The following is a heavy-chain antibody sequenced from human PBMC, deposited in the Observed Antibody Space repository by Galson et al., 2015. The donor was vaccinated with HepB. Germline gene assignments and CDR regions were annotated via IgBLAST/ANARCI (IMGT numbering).Heavy chain of an antibody. CDR2: VTSGGDYI. D-gene: IGHD2-8*02. Sequence: SLRLSCAASGFTFSTNALSWVRRPPGRGLEWVSRVTSGGDYIYYANSVKGRFSISRDDYKNTLYLQMNDLRPDDTAVYYCVKGGRDCTGGACCRRTNWSDPWGQGTLVSVSS. J-gene: IGHJ5*02. CDR3: VKGGRDCTGGACCRRTNWSDP. CDR1: GFTFSTNA. V-gene: IGHV3-23*01.